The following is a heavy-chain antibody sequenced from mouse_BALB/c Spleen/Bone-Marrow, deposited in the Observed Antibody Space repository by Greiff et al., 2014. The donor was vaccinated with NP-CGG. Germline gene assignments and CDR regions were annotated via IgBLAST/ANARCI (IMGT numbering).Heavy chain of an antibody. CDR2: IYPGGGYT. V-gene: IGHV1-63*02. J-gene: IGHJ4*01. CDR3: ARDMITTRAMDY. Sequence: QVQLQQSGAELVRPETSVKISCKASGYTFTNYWLGWVKRRPGHGLEWIGDIYPGGGYTDYNEKFKGKATLTADTSSSTAYMQLSSLTSEDSAVYFCARDMITTRAMDYWGQGTSVTVSS. CDR1: GYTFTNYW. D-gene: IGHD2-4*01.